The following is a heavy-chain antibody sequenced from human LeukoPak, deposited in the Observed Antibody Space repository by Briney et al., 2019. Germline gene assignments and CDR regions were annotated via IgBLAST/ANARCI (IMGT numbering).Heavy chain of an antibody. Sequence: ASVKVSCKASGGTFSSYAISWVRQPPGQGLEWMGGIIPIFGTANYAQKFQGRVTITTDESMSTAYMELSSLRSEETAVYYCARTALRGNYDSSGYYYGNIDYWGQGTLVTVSS. J-gene: IGHJ4*02. D-gene: IGHD3-22*01. CDR2: IIPIFGTA. CDR3: ARTALRGNYDSSGYYYGNIDY. V-gene: IGHV1-69*05. CDR1: GGTFSSYA.